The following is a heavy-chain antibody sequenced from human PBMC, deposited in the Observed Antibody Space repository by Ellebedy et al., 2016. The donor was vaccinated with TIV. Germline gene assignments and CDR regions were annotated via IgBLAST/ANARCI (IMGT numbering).Heavy chain of an antibody. Sequence: GGSLRLXCAASGFLFNYNVVHWVRQAPAKGLEWVAVVTSDGRVKYYADSVEGRFTISRDNSKNTLYLQMSSLRLEDTAIYYCAKEEGIHQPFDFWGQGTLVTVSS. CDR2: VTSDGRVK. J-gene: IGHJ4*02. CDR1: GFLFNYNV. V-gene: IGHV3-30*04. CDR3: AKEEGIHQPFDF.